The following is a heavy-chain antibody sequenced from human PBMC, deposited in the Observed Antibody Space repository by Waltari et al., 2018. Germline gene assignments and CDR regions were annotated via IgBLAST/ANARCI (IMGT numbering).Heavy chain of an antibody. J-gene: IGHJ4*02. CDR3: TMAPDVPVRPTWG. CDR1: GFTFSLFS. D-gene: IGHD7-27*01. CDR2: ISSSCSYI. Sequence: EVQLVESGGGLVKPGGSLRLSCVASGFTFSLFSMNWVRQAPGRGLEWVSTISSSCSYIYYADSVKGRFTISRDNAKNSVYLQMNSLRVDDTAVYYCTMAPDVPVRPTWGWGQGSLVTVSS. V-gene: IGHV3-21*06.